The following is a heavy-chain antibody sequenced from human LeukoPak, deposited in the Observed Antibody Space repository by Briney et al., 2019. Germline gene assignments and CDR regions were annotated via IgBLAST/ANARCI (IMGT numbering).Heavy chain of an antibody. CDR1: ASTFSSYD. CDR3: ARSSYHDLLTGYYYGLDV. D-gene: IGHD3-9*01. Sequence: GRSLRLSCAASASTFSSYDMNWVRQAPGKGLEWFSYISGSGDTIYYADSVRGRFTISRDNAKNSLYLQMNSLRAEDTAVYYCARSSYHDLLTGYYYGLDVWGQGTTVTVSS. J-gene: IGHJ6*02. V-gene: IGHV3-48*03. CDR2: ISGSGDTI.